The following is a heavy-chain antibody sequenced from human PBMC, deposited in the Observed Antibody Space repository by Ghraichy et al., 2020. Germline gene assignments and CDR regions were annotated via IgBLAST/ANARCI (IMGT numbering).Heavy chain of an antibody. CDR2: FDPEHGET. CDR1: GYTLTELS. CDR3: ATFAVDCSGGGCSDAFDI. V-gene: IGHV1-24*01. J-gene: IGHJ3*02. Sequence: ASVKVSCKVSGYTLTELSMHWVRQAPGKGLEWMGGFDPEHGETNYAQKFQGRVTMTGDTSTDTAYMELSSLKSEDTAVYYCATFAVDCSGGGCSDAFDIWGTETMVTVSS. D-gene: IGHD2-15*01.